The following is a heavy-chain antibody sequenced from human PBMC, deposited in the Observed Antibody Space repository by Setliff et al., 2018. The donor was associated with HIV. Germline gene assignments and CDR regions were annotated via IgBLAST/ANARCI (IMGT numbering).Heavy chain of an antibody. CDR2: ILYGGTT. CDR3: ARVPRQLLKGAAAYFDY. V-gene: IGHV4-39*07. J-gene: IGHJ4*02. CDR1: GGSISDTRYY. D-gene: IGHD5-18*01. Sequence: PSETLSLTCTVSGGSISDTRYYWGWVRRPPGKGLEWIGNILYGGTTFYNPSLRSRVTISVDTSKNQFSLRLSSVTAADTAVYYCARVPRQLLKGAAAYFDYWGQGILVTVSS.